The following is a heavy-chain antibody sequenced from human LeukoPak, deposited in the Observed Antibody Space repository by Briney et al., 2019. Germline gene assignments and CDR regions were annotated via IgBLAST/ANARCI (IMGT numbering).Heavy chain of an antibody. D-gene: IGHD6-13*01. CDR2: INTNTGNP. CDR3: ARDLGSSWSDC. V-gene: IGHV7-4-1*02. CDR1: GGTFSSYA. Sequence: ASVKVSCKASGGTFSSYAMNWVRQAPGQGLEWMGWINTNTGNPTYAQGFTGRFVFSLDTSVSTAYLQVSSLKAEDTAVYYCARDLGSSWSDCWGQGTLVTVSS. J-gene: IGHJ5*01.